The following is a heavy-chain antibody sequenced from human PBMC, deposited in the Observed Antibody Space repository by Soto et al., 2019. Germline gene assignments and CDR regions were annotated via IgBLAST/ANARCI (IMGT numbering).Heavy chain of an antibody. CDR2: IYNSGYT. CDR1: GGSISSGHYK. D-gene: IGHD4-17*01. Sequence: QVQLQESGPGLVKPSQTLSLTCTVSGGSISSGHYKWSWIRQPPGKGLEWIGYIYNSGYTYNNPSLKSQVTISLDTSTQFSLNLSSLTAADPAVYYCARSDDYVAFEYWGQGTLVTVSS. J-gene: IGHJ4*02. V-gene: IGHV4-30-4*01. CDR3: ARSDDYVAFEY.